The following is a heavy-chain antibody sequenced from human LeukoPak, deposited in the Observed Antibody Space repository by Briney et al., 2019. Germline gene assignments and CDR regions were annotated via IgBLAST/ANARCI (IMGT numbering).Heavy chain of an antibody. Sequence: GASVKVSCKASGGTFSSYAISWVRQAPGQGLEWMGRIIPILGIANYAQKFQGRVTITADKSTSTAYMELSSLRSEDTAVYYCARVFGESPYPHAFDIWGQGTMVTVSS. CDR3: ARVFGESPYPHAFDI. V-gene: IGHV1-69*04. CDR2: IIPILGIA. J-gene: IGHJ3*02. CDR1: GGTFSSYA. D-gene: IGHD3-10*01.